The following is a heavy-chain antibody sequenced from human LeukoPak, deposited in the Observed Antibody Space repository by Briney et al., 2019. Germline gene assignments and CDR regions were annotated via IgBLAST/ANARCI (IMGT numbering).Heavy chain of an antibody. CDR2: IKQDGSDE. CDR1: GFPFSSYW. CDR3: ARLTGTTGFDY. D-gene: IGHD1-1*01. V-gene: IGHV3-7*01. J-gene: IGHJ4*02. Sequence: GGSLRLSCAAAGFPFSSYWMSWVRQAPGKGLEWVANIKQDGSDEYYVDSVKGRFTISRDNAKNSLYLQVNSLRVDDTAVHYCARLTGTTGFDYWGQGTLVTVSS.